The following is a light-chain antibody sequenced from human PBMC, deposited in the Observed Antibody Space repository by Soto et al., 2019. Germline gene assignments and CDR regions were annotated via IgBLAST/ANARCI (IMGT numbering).Light chain of an antibody. V-gene: IGKV1-27*01. Sequence: DIQMTQSPTSLSASVGDRVTITCRASQGISNLVAWYQQKPGKAPKLLIYAASTLQSGVPSRFSGSGSGTDFTPTINRLQADDVATYSCQKYSSVPVFGPGTKVEIK. J-gene: IGKJ3*01. CDR2: AAS. CDR3: QKYSSVPV. CDR1: QGISNL.